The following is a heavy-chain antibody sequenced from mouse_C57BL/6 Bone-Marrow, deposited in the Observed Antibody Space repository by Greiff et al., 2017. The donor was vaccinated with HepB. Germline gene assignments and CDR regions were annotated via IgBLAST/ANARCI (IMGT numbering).Heavy chain of an antibody. J-gene: IGHJ1*03. CDR3: AKVSLALYWYFDV. CDR1: GFTFSSYG. Sequence: EVKLVESGGDLVKPGGSLKLSCAASGFTFSSYGMSWVRQTPDKRLEWVATISSGGSYTYYPDSVKGRFTISRDNAKNTLYLQMRSLKSEDTAMYYCAKVSLALYWYFDVWGTGTTVTVSS. D-gene: IGHD2-14*01. V-gene: IGHV5-6*02. CDR2: ISSGGSYT.